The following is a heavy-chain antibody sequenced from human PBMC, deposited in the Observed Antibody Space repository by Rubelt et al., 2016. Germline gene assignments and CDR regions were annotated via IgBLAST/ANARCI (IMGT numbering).Heavy chain of an antibody. CDR3: ARRRRYSGSSYWYFDL. Sequence: QVQLQQWGAGLLKPSETLSLTCAVYGGSFSGYYWSWIRQPPGKGLEWLGEINHRGSTNYNQSLKSRVTISGDTSKNQFSLKLMSVTAADTAVYYCARRRRYSGSSYWYFDLWGRGTLVTVSS. V-gene: IGHV4-34*01. J-gene: IGHJ2*01. D-gene: IGHD1-26*01. CDR1: GGSFSGYY. CDR2: INHRGST.